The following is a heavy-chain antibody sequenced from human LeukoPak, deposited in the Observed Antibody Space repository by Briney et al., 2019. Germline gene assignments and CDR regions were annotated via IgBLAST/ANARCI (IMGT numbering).Heavy chain of an antibody. CDR2: IYPGSSNT. Sequence: PGESLKISCKGSGYSFTSYWIGWVRQMPGKGLEWMWIIYPGSSNTRYSPSFQGQVTISADKSISTAYLQWSSLKASDTAMYYCARLYYYDSSGQNFDYWGQGTLVTVSS. CDR1: GYSFTSYW. D-gene: IGHD3-22*01. CDR3: ARLYYYDSSGQNFDY. J-gene: IGHJ4*02. V-gene: IGHV5-51*01.